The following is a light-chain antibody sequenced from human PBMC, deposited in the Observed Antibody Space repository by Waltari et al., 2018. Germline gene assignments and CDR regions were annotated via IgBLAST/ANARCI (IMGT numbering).Light chain of an antibody. CDR3: CSYAGSWV. CDR2: AVT. CDR1: ASDVGDFNY. Sequence: QSALTQPRSVYGSPGQSVPISCAGTASDVGDFNYVSWYQQHPGKAPKLVIYAVTKRPSGVPDRVSGSKSGTSASLTVSGLEAEDEADYYGCSYAGSWVFGGGTKLTVL. V-gene: IGLV2-11*01. J-gene: IGLJ3*02.